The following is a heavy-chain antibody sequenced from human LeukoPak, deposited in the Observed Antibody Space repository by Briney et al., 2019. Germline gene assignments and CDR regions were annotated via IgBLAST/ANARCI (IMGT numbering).Heavy chain of an antibody. CDR2: ISYDGSNR. CDR3: ARVQKWELLPIDY. V-gene: IGHV3-30-3*01. J-gene: IGHJ4*02. D-gene: IGHD1-26*01. Sequence: GGSLRLSCAASGFTFSSYAMHWVRQAPGKGLEWVAVISYDGSNRYYADSVKGRFTISRDNSRNTLYLQMNSLRAEDTAVYYCARVQKWELLPIDYWGQGTLVTVSS. CDR1: GFTFSSYA.